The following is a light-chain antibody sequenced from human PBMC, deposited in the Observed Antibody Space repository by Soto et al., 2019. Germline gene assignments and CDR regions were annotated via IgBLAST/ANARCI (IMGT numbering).Light chain of an antibody. Sequence: DIQMTQSPSTLSASVGDRVTITCRASQSFSSWLAWYQQRPGKAPKLLIYDTSSLEGGVPSRFSGSGSGTEFTLTISGLQPDDFATYYCQQYNSPALTFGGGTKVEIK. CDR3: QQYNSPALT. V-gene: IGKV1-5*01. CDR1: QSFSSW. J-gene: IGKJ4*01. CDR2: DTS.